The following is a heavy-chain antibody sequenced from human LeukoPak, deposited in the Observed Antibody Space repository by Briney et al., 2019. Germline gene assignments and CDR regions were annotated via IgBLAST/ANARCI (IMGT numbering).Heavy chain of an antibody. V-gene: IGHV3-33*01. CDR1: GVTFSSYG. J-gene: IGHJ6*03. D-gene: IGHD3-3*01. Sequence: PGGSLRLSCAASGVTFSSYGMHWVRQAPGKGLEWVAVIWYDGSNKYNAHSVRGRFTISRDNYKNTLYLQMNSLRAEDPAVYYCARDEALEWLLGYNMDVWGKGTTVTVSS. CDR2: IWYDGSNK. CDR3: ARDEALEWLLGYNMDV.